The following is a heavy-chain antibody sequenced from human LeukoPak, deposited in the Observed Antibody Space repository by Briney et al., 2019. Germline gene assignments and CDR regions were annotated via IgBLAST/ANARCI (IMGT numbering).Heavy chain of an antibody. CDR3: ARHDETGYSSSWYEY. CDR1: GYTFTSYD. Sequence: SVKVSCKASGYTFTSYDISWVRQAPGQGLEWMGRIIPILGIANYAQKFQGRVTITADKSTSTAYMELSSLRSEDTAVYYCARHDETGYSSSWYEYWGQGTLVTVSS. V-gene: IGHV1-69*04. CDR2: IIPILGIA. J-gene: IGHJ4*02. D-gene: IGHD6-13*01.